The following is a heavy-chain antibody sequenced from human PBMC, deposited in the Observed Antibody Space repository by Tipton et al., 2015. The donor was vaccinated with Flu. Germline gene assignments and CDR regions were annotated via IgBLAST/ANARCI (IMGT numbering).Heavy chain of an antibody. Sequence: VQLVQSGGGLVQPGRSLRLSCAASGLNFDEYAMHWVRQAPGKGLEWVSSISWNRVIIVYADSVKGRFTISRDNAKNSLFLQMNSLTTEDTALYYCAKGSSGYSLNYFDSWGQGTLVTVSS. CDR1: GLNFDEYA. CDR3: AKGSSGYSLNYFDS. V-gene: IGHV3-9*01. J-gene: IGHJ4*02. CDR2: ISWNRVII. D-gene: IGHD3-22*01.